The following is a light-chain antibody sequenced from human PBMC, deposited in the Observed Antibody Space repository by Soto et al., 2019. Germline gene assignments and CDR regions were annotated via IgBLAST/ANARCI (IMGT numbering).Light chain of an antibody. J-gene: IGKJ5*01. CDR3: QQRSSWPPVT. CDR2: DAS. CDR1: QSISSN. V-gene: IGKV3-11*01. Sequence: ERVLTQSPATLSLFPWERATLSCRASQSISSNLAWYQQKPGQAPRLLIYDASNRATGIPARFSGSGSGTDFTLTISSRETEDFAVYYCQQRSSWPPVTFGQGTRLEIK.